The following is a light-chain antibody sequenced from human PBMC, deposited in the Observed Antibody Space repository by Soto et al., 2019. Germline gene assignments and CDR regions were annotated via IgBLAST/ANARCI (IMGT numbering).Light chain of an antibody. CDR3: PQHKNWPQT. CDR1: QSLSSIN. Sequence: IVLTQSPATLSLSPGERATLSCSASQSLSSINLAWFQQKPGQAPRLLIYGTSSRATGIPDRFSGSGSGTDFTLTISSLQSEEFAEYPCPQHKNWPQTFGQGTKVQIK. V-gene: IGKV3D-20*02. J-gene: IGKJ1*01. CDR2: GTS.